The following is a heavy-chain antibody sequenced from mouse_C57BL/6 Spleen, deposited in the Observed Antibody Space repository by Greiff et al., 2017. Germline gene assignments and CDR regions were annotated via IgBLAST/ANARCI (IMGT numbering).Heavy chain of an antibody. CDR3: ARSSYDYDVNYYAMDY. D-gene: IGHD2-4*01. CDR2: INPNNGGT. Sequence: EVKLQQSGPELVKPGASVKMSCKASGYTFTDYNMHWVKQSHGKSLEWIGYINPNNGGTSYNQKFKGKATLTVNKSSSTAYMELRSLTSEDSAVYYCARSSYDYDVNYYAMDYWGQGTSVTVSS. CDR1: GYTFTDYN. J-gene: IGHJ4*01. V-gene: IGHV1-22*01.